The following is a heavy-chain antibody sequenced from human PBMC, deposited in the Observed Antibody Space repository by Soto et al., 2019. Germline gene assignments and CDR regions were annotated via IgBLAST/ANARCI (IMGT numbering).Heavy chain of an antibody. V-gene: IGHV3-30*18. J-gene: IGHJ4*02. CDR2: ISYDGSNK. CDR3: AKDRLKVVPAAMPPITMVRGVTISTTDY. Sequence: QVQLVESGGGVVQPGRSLRLSCAASGFTFSSYGMHWVRQAPGKGLEWVAVISYDGSNKYYADSVKGRFTISRDNSKNTVYLQMNSLRAEDTAVYYCAKDRLKVVPAAMPPITMVRGVTISTTDYWGQGTLVTVSS. D-gene: IGHD3-10*01. CDR1: GFTFSSYG.